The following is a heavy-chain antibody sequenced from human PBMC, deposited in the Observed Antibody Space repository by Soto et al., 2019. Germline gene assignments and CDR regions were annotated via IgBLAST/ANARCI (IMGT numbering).Heavy chain of an antibody. D-gene: IGHD2-21*02. J-gene: IGHJ6*02. CDR1: GFTFSVYA. Sequence: EVQLLESGGGFVQPGGSLRLSCAATGFTFSVYAMTWVRQAPGKGLEWVSAVTANGGSTYSADSVKGRFTISRDNSKNTRFLQMTSLRAEDSAVYYCASLGVGDWANYYYYYGMDVWGQGTTVTVSS. V-gene: IGHV3-23*01. CDR2: VTANGGST. CDR3: ASLGVGDWANYYYYYGMDV.